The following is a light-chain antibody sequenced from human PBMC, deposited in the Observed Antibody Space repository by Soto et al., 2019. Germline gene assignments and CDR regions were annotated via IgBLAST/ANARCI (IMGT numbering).Light chain of an antibody. Sequence: SLSPVERATLSCRASQSVSSDYLVWYQQKPGQAPRLLIYGASRRATGIPDRFSGSGSGTDFILTISRLEPEDFAVYYCQHYDNSPPSVTFGPGTKVDIK. CDR3: QHYDNSPPSVT. CDR2: GAS. CDR1: QSVSSDY. J-gene: IGKJ3*01. V-gene: IGKV3-20*01.